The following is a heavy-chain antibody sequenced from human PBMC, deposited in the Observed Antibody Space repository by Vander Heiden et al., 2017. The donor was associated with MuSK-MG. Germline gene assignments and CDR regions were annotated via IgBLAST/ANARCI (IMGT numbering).Heavy chain of an antibody. Sequence: EVQLLESGGGLVQPGGSVRLSCAASGFTFSSYAMSWVRQAPGEGLEWVSAISGSGGSTYYADSVKGRFTISRDNSKNTLHLQMNSLRAEDTAVYYCAKDPARSTSPNWFDPWGQGTLVTVSS. CDR3: AKDPARSTSPNWFDP. CDR2: ISGSGGST. CDR1: GFTFSSYA. D-gene: IGHD2-2*01. V-gene: IGHV3-23*01. J-gene: IGHJ5*02.